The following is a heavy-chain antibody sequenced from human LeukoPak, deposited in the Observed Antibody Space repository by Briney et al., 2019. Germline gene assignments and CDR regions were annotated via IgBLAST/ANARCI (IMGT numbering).Heavy chain of an antibody. CDR2: ISGSGGST. D-gene: IGHD3-3*01. J-gene: IGHJ4*02. V-gene: IGHV3-23*01. CDR1: GFTFSSYA. CDR3: ARVHYDFWSGYYSPHRHFDY. Sequence: PGGSLRLSCAASGFTFSSYAMSWVRQAPGKGLEWVSAISGSGGSTYYADSVKGRFTISRDNAKNSLYLQMNSLRAEDTAVYYCARVHYDFWSGYYSPHRHFDYWGQGTLVTVSS.